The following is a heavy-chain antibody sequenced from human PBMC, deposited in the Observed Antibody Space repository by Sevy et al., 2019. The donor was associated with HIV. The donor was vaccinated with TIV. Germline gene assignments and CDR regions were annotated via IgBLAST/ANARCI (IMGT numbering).Heavy chain of an antibody. CDR3: ARVHLSYSSRWYYYYYGMDV. CDR1: GYTFTSYD. D-gene: IGHD6-13*01. V-gene: IGHV1-8*01. Sequence: ASVKVSCKASGYTFTSYDINWVRQATGQGLEWMGWMNPNSGNTGYAQTFQGRVTMTRNTSISTAYMELSSLRSEDTAVYYCARVHLSYSSRWYYYYYGMDVWGQGTTVTVSS. CDR2: MNPNSGNT. J-gene: IGHJ6*02.